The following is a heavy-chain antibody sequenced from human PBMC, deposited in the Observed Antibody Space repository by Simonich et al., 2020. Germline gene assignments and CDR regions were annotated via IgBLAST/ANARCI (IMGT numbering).Heavy chain of an antibody. D-gene: IGHD3-10*01. Sequence: EVQLLESGGGLVQPGGSLRLSCAASGFTFSSYSMNWVRQAQGKGLWWVSSIRSRSSYIYYADSVKGRFTISRDNAKNSLYLQMNSLRTEDTALYYCAKDMGLWGRGTLVTVSS. CDR3: AKDMGL. V-gene: IGHV3-21*04. CDR1: GFTFSSYS. CDR2: IRSRSSYI. J-gene: IGHJ2*01.